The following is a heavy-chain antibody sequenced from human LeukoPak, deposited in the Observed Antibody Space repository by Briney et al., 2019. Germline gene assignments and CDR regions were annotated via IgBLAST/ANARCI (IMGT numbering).Heavy chain of an antibody. J-gene: IGHJ4*02. D-gene: IGHD3-22*01. CDR3: ARGYYYDSSGSSMGLRY. CDR1: GDTFTSYD. Sequence: ASVKVSCKASGDTFTSYDINWVRQATGQGLECIGWMNPNSGNTGYAQKFQGRVTITRNTSISTAYMELSSLRSEDTAVYYCARGYYYDSSGSSMGLRYWGQGTLVTVSS. CDR2: MNPNSGNT. V-gene: IGHV1-8*03.